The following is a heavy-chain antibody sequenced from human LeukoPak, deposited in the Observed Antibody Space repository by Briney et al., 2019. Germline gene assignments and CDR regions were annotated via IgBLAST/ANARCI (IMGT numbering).Heavy chain of an antibody. J-gene: IGHJ6*03. CDR1: GFTFNSYA. CDR3: ARAPTVTIYYYYYMDV. V-gene: IGHV3-64*02. Sequence: PGGSLRLACAASGFTFNSYAIHWVRQAQGKGLEYVSAISSNGGSTYYADSVKGRFTISRDNSKNTLYLQMGSLRAEDMAVYYCARAPTVTIYYYYYMDVWGKGTTVTVSS. D-gene: IGHD4-17*01. CDR2: ISSNGGST.